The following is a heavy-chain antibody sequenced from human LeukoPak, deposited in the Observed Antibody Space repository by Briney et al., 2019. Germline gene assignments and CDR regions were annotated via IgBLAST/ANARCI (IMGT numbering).Heavy chain of an antibody. CDR2: XXXXXGST. D-gene: IGHD3-9*01. V-gene: IGHV3-23*01. CDR3: AKDRQGRYFDWLLPPYYFDY. J-gene: IGHJ4*02. Sequence: GGSLRLSCAASGFTFSSYAMSWVRQAPGKGXXXXXXXXXXXGSTYYADSVKGRFTISRDNSKNTLYLQMNSLRAEDTAVYYCAKDRQGRYFDWLLPPYYFDYWGQGTLVTVSS. CDR1: GFTFSSYA.